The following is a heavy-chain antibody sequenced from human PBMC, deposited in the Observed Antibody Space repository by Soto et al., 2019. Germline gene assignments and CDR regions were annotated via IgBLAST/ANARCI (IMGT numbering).Heavy chain of an antibody. CDR2: IHPGESDT. V-gene: IGHV5-51*01. Sequence: GESLKICCKSYGYSFTAYWIAWVRQMPGEGLGWMGSIHPGESDTRYSPSFQGQVTISADRSITTAYLQWSSLKASDTAMYYCARHEATYYNFYGMDVWGQGTTVTVSS. CDR1: GYSFTAYW. J-gene: IGHJ6*02. CDR3: ARHEATYYNFYGMDV.